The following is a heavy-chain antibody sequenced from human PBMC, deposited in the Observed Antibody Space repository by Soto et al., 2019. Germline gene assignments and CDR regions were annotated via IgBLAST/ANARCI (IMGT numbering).Heavy chain of an antibody. D-gene: IGHD6-13*01. J-gene: IGHJ6*02. Sequence: PSETLSLTCTVSGGSISSGGYYWSWIRQHPGKGLEWIGYIYYSGSTYYNPSLKSRVTISVDTSKSQFSLKLSSVTAADTAVYYCARDPRRRVIAAAGRGDYYYYGMDVWGQGTTVTVSS. CDR3: ARDPRRRVIAAAGRGDYYYYGMDV. V-gene: IGHV4-31*03. CDR1: GGSISSGGYY. CDR2: IYYSGST.